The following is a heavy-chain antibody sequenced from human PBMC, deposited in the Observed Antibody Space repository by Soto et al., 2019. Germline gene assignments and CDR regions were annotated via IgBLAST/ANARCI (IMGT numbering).Heavy chain of an antibody. J-gene: IGHJ4*02. CDR2: VNHSGGT. D-gene: IGHD2-15*01. CDR1: GGSLSANY. V-gene: IGHV4-34*01. Sequence: QVQLQQWDAGLLKPSETLSLTCAVYGGSLSANYWTWIRQPPGKGLEWIGEVNHSGGTNYNPSLRSRVTISVDTSQYQFTLKLSSVTAADTAMYYCASARFDSWGQGTLVTVSS. CDR3: ASARFDS.